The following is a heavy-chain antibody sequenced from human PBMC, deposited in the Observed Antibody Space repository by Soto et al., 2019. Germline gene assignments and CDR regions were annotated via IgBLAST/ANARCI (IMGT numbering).Heavy chain of an antibody. J-gene: IGHJ4*02. CDR3: ARGAVDQPLLAVF. CDR1: GYTFSSYS. V-gene: IGHV1-69*02. D-gene: IGHD1-26*01. Sequence: QVQLVQSGTEVKKPGSSVKVSCKASGYTFSSYSISWVRQAPGQGLEWMGRVVPVLGISNYAQRFQGRVTITAERSRSTAYLELNSLTSEDTAEYFCARGAVDQPLLAVFWGQGTLVAVSS. CDR2: VVPVLGIS.